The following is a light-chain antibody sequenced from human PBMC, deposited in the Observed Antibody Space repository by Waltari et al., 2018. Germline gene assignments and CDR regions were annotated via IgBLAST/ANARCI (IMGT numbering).Light chain of an antibody. V-gene: IGLV1-44*01. J-gene: IGLJ1*01. CDR3: AAWDDSLNGFYV. CDR1: SSNIGSNT. Sequence: QSVLTQPPSASGTPGQRVTISCSGSSSNIGSNTVNWYQQLPGTAPKLLIYTNNERHSGVPDRFSGSKSGTSASLAISGLHSEDEADYYCAAWDDSLNGFYVFGTGTKVTVL. CDR2: TNN.